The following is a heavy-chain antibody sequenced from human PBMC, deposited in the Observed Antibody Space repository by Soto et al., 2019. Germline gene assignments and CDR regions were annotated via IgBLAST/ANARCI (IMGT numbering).Heavy chain of an antibody. Sequence: QVQLVQSGAEVKKPGSSVKVSCKATGGTFSSYTISWVRQAPGQGLEWMGRIIPILGIANYAQKFQGRVTITADKSTSTAYIELSSLRSEDTAVYYCARDRQYRSTSSFYFDYWGQGTLVTVSP. CDR2: IIPILGIA. CDR3: ARDRQYRSTSSFYFDY. D-gene: IGHD2-2*01. J-gene: IGHJ4*02. V-gene: IGHV1-69*08. CDR1: GGTFSSYT.